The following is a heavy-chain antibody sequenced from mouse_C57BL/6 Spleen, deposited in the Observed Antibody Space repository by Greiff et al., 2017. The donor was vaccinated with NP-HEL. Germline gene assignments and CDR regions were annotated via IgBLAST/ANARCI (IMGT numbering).Heavy chain of an antibody. D-gene: IGHD5-1-1*01. CDR3: AIPIKYDYYAMDY. CDR1: GYTFTSYW. V-gene: IGHV1-74*01. Sequence: QVQLQQPGAELVKPGASVKVSCKASGYTFTSYWMHWVKQRPGQGLEWIGRIHPSDSDTNYNQKFKGKATLTVDKSSSTAYMQLSSLTSEDSAVYYCAIPIKYDYYAMDYWGKETPVTVSS. CDR2: IHPSDSDT. J-gene: IGHJ4*01.